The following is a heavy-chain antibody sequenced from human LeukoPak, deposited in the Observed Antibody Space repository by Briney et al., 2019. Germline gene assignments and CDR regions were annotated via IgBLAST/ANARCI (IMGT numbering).Heavy chain of an antibody. V-gene: IGHV3-43*02. CDR3: AKDRVGTFGELSWGYFDY. CDR1: GFTFSNYA. CDR2: ISDAGHST. J-gene: IGHJ4*02. Sequence: AGGSLRLSCAASGFTFSNYAMSWVRQAPGKGLEWVSAISDAGHSTYYADSVKGRFSISRDNSKNSLYLQMNSLRTEDTALYYCAKDRVGTFGELSWGYFDYWGQGTLVTVSS. D-gene: IGHD3-10*01.